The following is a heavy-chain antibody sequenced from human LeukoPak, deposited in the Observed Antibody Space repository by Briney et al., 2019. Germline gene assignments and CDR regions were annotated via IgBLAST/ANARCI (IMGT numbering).Heavy chain of an antibody. CDR3: ARDSGFWTFDP. Sequence: SETLSLTCTVSGGSISSGSDCWGWIRQSAGKGLEWIGRVYSSGSANYNPSLKSRLTMTVDTSKNQISLKLTSVTAADTAVYYCARDSGFWTFDPWGQGALVTVSS. CDR1: GGSISSGSDC. V-gene: IGHV4-61*02. J-gene: IGHJ5*02. D-gene: IGHD3/OR15-3a*01. CDR2: VYSSGSA.